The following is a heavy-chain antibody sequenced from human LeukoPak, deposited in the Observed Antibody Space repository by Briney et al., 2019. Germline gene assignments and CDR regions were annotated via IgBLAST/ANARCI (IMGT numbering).Heavy chain of an antibody. CDR3: ANSAAVGTFY. D-gene: IGHD6-13*01. J-gene: IGHJ4*02. V-gene: IGHV3-21*04. Sequence: GGSLRLSCAASGFTFSSYSMNWVRQAPGKGLEWVSSISSSSSYIYYADSVKGRFTISRDNAKNSLYLQMNSLRAEDTAIYYCANSAAVGTFYWGQGTLVTVSS. CDR1: GFTFSSYS. CDR2: ISSSSSYI.